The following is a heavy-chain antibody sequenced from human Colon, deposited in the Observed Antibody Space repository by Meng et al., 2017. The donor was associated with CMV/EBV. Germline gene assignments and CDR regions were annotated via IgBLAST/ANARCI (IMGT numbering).Heavy chain of an antibody. V-gene: IGHV1-69*02. CDR2: INPMLGMA. CDR3: ATSEEMASEETFDN. CDR1: GGTFSSYT. J-gene: IGHJ4*02. D-gene: IGHD5-24*01. Sequence: SVKVSCKASGGTFSSYTISWVRQAPGQGLEWMGWINPMLGMARYAQKFQGRVTIRAAKYTSTAFMDLSSLRSDDTAMYYRATSEEMASEETFDNWGQGTLVTVSS.